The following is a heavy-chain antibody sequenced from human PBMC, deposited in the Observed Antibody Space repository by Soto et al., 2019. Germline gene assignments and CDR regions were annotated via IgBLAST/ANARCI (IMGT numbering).Heavy chain of an antibody. D-gene: IGHD5-12*01. J-gene: IGHJ6*02. CDR2: IWYDGSNK. V-gene: IGHV3-33*01. CDR3: ARTLQPGGYDFYYYYYGMDV. Sequence: GGSLRLSCAASGFTFSSYGMHWVRQAPGKGLEWVAVIWYDGSNKYYADSVKGRFTISRDNSKNTLYLQMNSLRAEDTAVYYCARTLQPGGYDFYYYYYGMDVWGQGTTVTVSS. CDR1: GFTFSSYG.